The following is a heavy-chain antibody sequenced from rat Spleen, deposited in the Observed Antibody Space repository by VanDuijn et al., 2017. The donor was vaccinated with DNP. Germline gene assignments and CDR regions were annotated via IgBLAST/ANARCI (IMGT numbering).Heavy chain of an antibody. Sequence: QVQLKESGPGLVQPSQTLSLTCTVSGFSLTSYTVSWVRQPPGKGLEWIATISSGGSTYYNSALKSRLSISRDTSKSQVFVKMNSLQTEDTATYYCAREGTPSRFDFWGQGVMVTVSS. CDR2: ISSGGST. CDR1: GFSLTSYT. D-gene: IGHD1-11*01. CDR3: AREGTPSRFDF. V-gene: IGHV2-6*01. J-gene: IGHJ2*01.